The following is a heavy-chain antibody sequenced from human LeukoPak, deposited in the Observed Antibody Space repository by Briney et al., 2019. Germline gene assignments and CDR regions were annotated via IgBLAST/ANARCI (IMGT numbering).Heavy chain of an antibody. J-gene: IGHJ4*02. D-gene: IGHD1-26*01. Sequence: QPGGSLRLSCAASGLTFDDYAMHWVRQAPGKGLEWVSGISWNSGSIGYADSVKGRFTISRDNAKNSLYLQMNSLRAEDTALYYCAKATSGSYYDYWGQGTLVTVSS. V-gene: IGHV3-9*01. CDR2: ISWNSGSI. CDR1: GLTFDDYA. CDR3: AKATSGSYYDY.